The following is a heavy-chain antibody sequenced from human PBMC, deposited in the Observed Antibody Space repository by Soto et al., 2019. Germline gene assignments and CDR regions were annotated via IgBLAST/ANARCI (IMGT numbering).Heavy chain of an antibody. D-gene: IGHD3-10*01. V-gene: IGHV3-66*01. Sequence: GGSLRLSCAASGFTVSSNYMSWVRQAPGKGLEWVSVIYSGGSTYYADSVKGRFTISRDNSKNTLYLQMNSLRAEDTAVYYCARCLANYGSVYYIDVWGKGTTVTVSS. CDR1: GFTVSSNY. CDR2: IYSGGST. J-gene: IGHJ6*03. CDR3: ARCLANYGSVYYIDV.